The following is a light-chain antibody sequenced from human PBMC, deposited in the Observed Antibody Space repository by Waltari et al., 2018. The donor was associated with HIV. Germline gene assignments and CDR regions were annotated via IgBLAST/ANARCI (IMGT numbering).Light chain of an antibody. Sequence: QSVVTQPPSASGTPGQRGTISCSGSSSNIGINPVHWYQQHQGTAPNPLIYSHNQRPLWVPDRCSGSKSGTSASLAISGLQSEDDADYYCAAWDDSLNGNVFGTGTKVTVL. CDR1: SSNIGINP. V-gene: IGLV1-44*01. J-gene: IGLJ1*01. CDR3: AAWDDSLNGNV. CDR2: SHN.